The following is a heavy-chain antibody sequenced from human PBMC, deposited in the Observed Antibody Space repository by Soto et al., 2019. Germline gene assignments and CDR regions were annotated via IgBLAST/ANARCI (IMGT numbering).Heavy chain of an antibody. CDR3: ARDSSGYYGLETHAYFPH. D-gene: IGHD3-22*01. Sequence: PSETLSLTCTVSGGSVSSGSYYWSWIRQPPGKGLEWIGYIYYSGSTNYNPSLKSRVTISVDTSKNQFSLKLSSVTAADTAVYYCARDSSGYYGLETHAYFPHSGQGTLVTGSS. CDR2: IYYSGST. J-gene: IGHJ1*01. CDR1: GGSVSSGSYY. V-gene: IGHV4-61*01.